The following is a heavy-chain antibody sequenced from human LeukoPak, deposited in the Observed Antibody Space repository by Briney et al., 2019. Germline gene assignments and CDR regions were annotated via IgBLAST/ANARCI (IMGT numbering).Heavy chain of an antibody. CDR2: ISSSSSTI. J-gene: IGHJ3*02. D-gene: IGHD6-13*01. CDR3: ARRTLSSSRGAFDI. CDR1: GFTFSSYS. V-gene: IGHV3-48*04. Sequence: GGSLRLSCAASGFTFSSYSMTWVRQAPGKGLEWVSYISSSSSTIYYADSVKGRFTISRDNAKNSLYLQMNSLRAEDTAVYYCARRTLSSSRGAFDIWGQGTMVTVSS.